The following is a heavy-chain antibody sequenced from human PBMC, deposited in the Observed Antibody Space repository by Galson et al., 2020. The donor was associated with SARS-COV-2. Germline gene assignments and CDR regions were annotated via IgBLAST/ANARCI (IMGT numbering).Heavy chain of an antibody. D-gene: IGHD5-12*01. CDR2: ISYDGSNI. Sequence: GESLKISCAASGFTFSNYGMHWVRQVPGKGLEWVADISYDGSNIKYGDSVKGRFTVFRDNSKYTLYLQMSSLRADDTAIYYCAKEEEGGYGGYALPGYWGQGTLVTVSS. V-gene: IGHV3-30*18. CDR3: AKEEEGGYGGYALPGY. J-gene: IGHJ4*02. CDR1: GFTFSNYG.